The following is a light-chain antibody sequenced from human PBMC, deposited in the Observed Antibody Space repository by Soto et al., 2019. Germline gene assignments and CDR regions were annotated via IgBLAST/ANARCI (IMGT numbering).Light chain of an antibody. CDR2: GAS. Sequence: EIVMTQSPATVSVSPGERATLSCRASQSVYSNLAWYQQKPGQAPRLLIYGASTRATGIPARFSGSGSGTELTLTISSLQSEDIAVYFCQQYNNWPRTFGQGTKVEIK. CDR1: QSVYSN. CDR3: QQYNNWPRT. V-gene: IGKV3-15*01. J-gene: IGKJ1*01.